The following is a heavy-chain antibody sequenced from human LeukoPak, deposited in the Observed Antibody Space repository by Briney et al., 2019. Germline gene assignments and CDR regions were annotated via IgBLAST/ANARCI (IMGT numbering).Heavy chain of an antibody. D-gene: IGHD6-13*01. CDR3: ARTTEAHSWRTRYYDYYMDV. CDR2: IYYSGST. J-gene: IGHJ6*03. V-gene: IGHV4-59*01. CDR1: GGSISSYY. Sequence: SETLSLTCTVSGGSISSYYWSWIRPPPGKGLEWIGYIYYSGSTNYNPSLKSRVSISVDTSKNQFSLKLSSVTAADTAVYYCARTTEAHSWRTRYYDYYMDVWGKGTTVTVSS.